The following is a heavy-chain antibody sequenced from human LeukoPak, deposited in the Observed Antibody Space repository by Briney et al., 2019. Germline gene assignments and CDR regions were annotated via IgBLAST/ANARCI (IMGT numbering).Heavy chain of an antibody. CDR3: AKDYNTDTAPFDC. J-gene: IGHJ4*02. D-gene: IGHD5-18*01. CDR2: ISYDGSNK. Sequence: GRSLRLSCAASGFTFSSYGMHWVRQAPGKGLEWVAVISYDGSNKYYADSVKGRFTISRDNSKNTLYLQMNSLRAEDTAVYYCAKDYNTDTAPFDCWGQGTLVTVSS. V-gene: IGHV3-30*18. CDR1: GFTFSSYG.